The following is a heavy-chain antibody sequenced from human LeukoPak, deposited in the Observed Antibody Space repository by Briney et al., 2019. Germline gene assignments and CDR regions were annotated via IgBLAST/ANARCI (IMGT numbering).Heavy chain of an antibody. Sequence: GGSLRLSCAASGFTFSRYWMHWVRQAPGKGLVWVSRADYGGCDTSYADSVRGRFTISRDHAKNTLYLQMNSLSAEDTAVYYCATLAAAGTNYWGQGTLVTVSS. V-gene: IGHV3-74*01. J-gene: IGHJ4*02. CDR3: ATLAAAGTNY. CDR1: GFTFSRYW. D-gene: IGHD6-13*01. CDR2: ADYGGCDT.